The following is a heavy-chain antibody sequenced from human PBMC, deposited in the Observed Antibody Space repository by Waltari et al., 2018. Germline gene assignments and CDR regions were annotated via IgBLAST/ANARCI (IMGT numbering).Heavy chain of an antibody. CDR2: LTWNSDTI. Sequence: EVQLVESGGGLVQPGRSLRLSCAASGFTFSDFSMHWVRQVPGKGLEWVASLTWNSDTIYYADSVKGRFTVSRDNAKKSLYLQMNSLRPEDRALYYCVRGLYSGSFDVYDHWGQGALVTVSS. J-gene: IGHJ4*02. CDR1: GFTFSDFS. V-gene: IGHV3-9*01. CDR3: VRGLYSGSFDVYDH. D-gene: IGHD1-26*01.